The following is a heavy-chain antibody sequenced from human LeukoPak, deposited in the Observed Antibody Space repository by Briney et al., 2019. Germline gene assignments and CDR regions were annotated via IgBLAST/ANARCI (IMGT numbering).Heavy chain of an antibody. CDR2: IYYSGST. J-gene: IGHJ6*03. Sequence: SETLSLTCTVSGGSISSYYWSWIRQPPGKGLEWIGYIYYSGSTNYDPSLKSRVTISIDTSKDQFSLKLSSVTAADTAVYYCARDRPFDYMDVWGKGTTVTVSS. V-gene: IGHV4-59*12. CDR1: GGSISSYY. CDR3: ARDRPFDYMDV.